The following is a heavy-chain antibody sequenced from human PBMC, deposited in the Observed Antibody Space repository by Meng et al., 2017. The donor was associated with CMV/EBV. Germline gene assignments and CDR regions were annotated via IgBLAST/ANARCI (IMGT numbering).Heavy chain of an antibody. J-gene: IGHJ4*02. CDR3: ARDRSGGYYYY. V-gene: IGHV4-59*01. CDR2: IYYSGST. CDR1: GGSFSGSD. Sequence: GSLRLSCAVYGGSFSGSDWSWIRQPPGKGLEWIGYIYYSGSTNYNPSLKSRVTISVDTSKNQFSLKLSSVTAADTAVYYCARDRSGGYYYYWGQGTLVTVSS. D-gene: IGHD3-22*01.